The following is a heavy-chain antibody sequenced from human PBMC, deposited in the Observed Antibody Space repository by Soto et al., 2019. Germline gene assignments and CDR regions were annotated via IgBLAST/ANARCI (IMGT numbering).Heavy chain of an antibody. CDR2: ISYDGSNK. Sequence: QVQLVESGGGVVQPGRSLRLSCAASGFTFSHYGIHWVRQAPGKGLEWLAVISYDGSNKHYADSVKGRFTVPRDNPKNTLYLQMNSLRAEDTAVYFCARYSGKYQGPIDYWGQGNLVTVTS. CDR1: GFTFSHYG. J-gene: IGHJ4*02. CDR3: ARYSGKYQGPIDY. D-gene: IGHD1-26*01. V-gene: IGHV3-30*03.